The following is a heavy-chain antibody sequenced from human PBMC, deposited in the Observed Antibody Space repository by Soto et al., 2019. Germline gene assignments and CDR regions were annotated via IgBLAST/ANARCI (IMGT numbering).Heavy chain of an antibody. D-gene: IGHD6-6*01. Sequence: QVQLVESGGGVVQPGRSLRLSCAVSGFIFKNYALNWVRQAPGKGLEWVASITRDGYNKYYADSVKSRFTISRDNSKNTLSLQMTALRVEDSSVYYCTKSSGGSSSVGMDYWGPGTLVTVSS. V-gene: IGHV3-30*04. CDR2: ITRDGYNK. CDR1: GFIFKNYA. CDR3: TKSSGGSSSVGMDY. J-gene: IGHJ4*02.